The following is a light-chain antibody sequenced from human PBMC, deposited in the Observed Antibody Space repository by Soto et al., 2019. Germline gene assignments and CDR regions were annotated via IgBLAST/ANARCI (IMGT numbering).Light chain of an antibody. CDR2: END. V-gene: IGLV6-57*04. Sequence: NFMLTQPHSVSGSPGKTVTISCIRSSGGIASSYVQWYQQRPGSAPTTVIYENDQRPSEVPDRFSGSIDSSSDSASLTISGLTNEDETDYYCQSYDSSDVVFGGGTKVTVL. CDR3: QSYDSSDVV. CDR1: SGGIASSY. J-gene: IGLJ2*01.